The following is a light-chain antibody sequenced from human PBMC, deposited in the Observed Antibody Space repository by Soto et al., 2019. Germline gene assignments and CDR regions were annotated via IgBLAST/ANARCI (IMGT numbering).Light chain of an antibody. CDR1: SSDVGGYNY. CDR3: SSYVGTKSYV. J-gene: IGLJ1*01. V-gene: IGLV2-8*01. Sequence: QSALTQPPSASGSPGQSVTISCTGTSSDVGGYNYVSWYQQYPGKAPQLVIYEVNKRPSGVPDRFSGSKSGNTASLTVFGLHAEDEADYYCSSYVGTKSYVFGTGTKLTVL. CDR2: EVN.